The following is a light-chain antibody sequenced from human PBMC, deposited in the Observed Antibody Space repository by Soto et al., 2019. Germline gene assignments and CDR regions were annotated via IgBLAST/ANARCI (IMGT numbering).Light chain of an antibody. CDR1: QTVSGYF. CDR2: NTF. Sequence: EMVLTQSPGTLSVSPGESATLSCRASQTVSGYFLAWYQQRPGQAPRLLIYNTFTRATGVPDRFTGSVSGTDFTLSISRLESEDFAVYICQQYGTSPLTFGGGTRVEIK. J-gene: IGKJ4*01. CDR3: QQYGTSPLT. V-gene: IGKV3-20*01.